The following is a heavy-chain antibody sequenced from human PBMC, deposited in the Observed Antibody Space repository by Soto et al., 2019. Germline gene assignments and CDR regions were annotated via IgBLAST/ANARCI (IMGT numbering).Heavy chain of an antibody. CDR1: GGSFSGYY. CDR2: INHSGST. D-gene: IGHD2-15*01. V-gene: IGHV4-34*01. Sequence: SETLSLTCAVYGGSFSGYYWSWIRQPPGKGLEWIGEINHSGSTNYNPSLKSRVTISVDTSKNQFSLKLSSVTAADTAVYYCARAGDCSGGSYYLEYFQHWGQGTLVTVSS. J-gene: IGHJ1*01. CDR3: ARAGDCSGGSYYLEYFQH.